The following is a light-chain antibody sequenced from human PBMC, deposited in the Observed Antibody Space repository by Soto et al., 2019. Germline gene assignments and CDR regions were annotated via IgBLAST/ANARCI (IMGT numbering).Light chain of an antibody. Sequence: QSVLTQPPSASGTPGQRVTISCSGSRSNIGNNAVTWYQQFPGTAPKLLIYNNNQRPSGVPDRFSGSKSGTSASLAISGLQSEDEADYYCATWDDRRNGRGVFGGGTKPPS. CDR3: ATWDDRRNGRGV. V-gene: IGLV1-44*01. CDR1: RSNIGNNA. J-gene: IGLJ3*02. CDR2: NNN.